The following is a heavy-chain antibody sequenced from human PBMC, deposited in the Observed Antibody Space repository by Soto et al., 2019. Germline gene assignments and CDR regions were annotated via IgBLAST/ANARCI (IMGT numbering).Heavy chain of an antibody. D-gene: IGHD4-17*01. Sequence: QVQLVESGGGVVQPGRSLRLSCAASGFTFSSYGMHWVRQAPGKGLEWVAVIWYDGSNKYYADSVKGRFTISRDNSKSTLYLQMNSLRAEDTAVYYCATTASYGDSEPWYFQHWGQGTLVTVTS. J-gene: IGHJ1*01. CDR1: GFTFSSYG. V-gene: IGHV3-33*01. CDR3: ATTASYGDSEPWYFQH. CDR2: IWYDGSNK.